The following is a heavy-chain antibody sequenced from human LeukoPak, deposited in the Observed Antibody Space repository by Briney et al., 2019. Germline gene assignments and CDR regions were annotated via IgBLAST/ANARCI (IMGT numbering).Heavy chain of an antibody. CDR1: SGSISSYY. Sequence: SETLSLTCTVSSGSISSYYWSWIRQPPGKGLEWIGYIYYSGSTNYNPSLKSRVTISVDTSKNQFSLKLSSVTAADTAVYYCARDSHYGDPDYWGQGTLVTVSS. CDR2: IYYSGST. J-gene: IGHJ4*02. D-gene: IGHD4-17*01. CDR3: ARDSHYGDPDY. V-gene: IGHV4-59*13.